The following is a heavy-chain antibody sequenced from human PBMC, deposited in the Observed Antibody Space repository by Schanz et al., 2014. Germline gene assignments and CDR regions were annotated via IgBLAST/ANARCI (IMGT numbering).Heavy chain of an antibody. D-gene: IGHD3-10*01. CDR3: AKGRFGELSAFDI. CDR1: GFSFSDHA. CDR2: VRKKEFSDDTE. J-gene: IGHJ3*02. V-gene: IGHV3-72*01. Sequence: EVELVESGGGLVQPGGSLRLSCAASGFSFSDHAMDWVRQAAGKGLEWVGRVRKKEFSDDTEEYAASVRGRFTISRDDSKNVVNLQMNGLKTEDTAVYYCAKGRFGELSAFDIWGQGTMGTVSS.